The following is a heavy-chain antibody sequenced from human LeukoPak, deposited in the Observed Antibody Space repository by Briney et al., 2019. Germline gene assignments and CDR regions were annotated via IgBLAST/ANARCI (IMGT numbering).Heavy chain of an antibody. CDR1: GFTFSSHS. V-gene: IGHV3-21*01. J-gene: IGHJ5*02. D-gene: IGHD2-2*02. CDR3: ARRPEMVPAISSPGWFDP. Sequence: GGSLRLSCAASGFTFSSHSMNWVRQAPGKGLEWVSSISSSSSYIYYADSVKGRFTISRDNSKNTLYLQMNSLRAEDTAVYYCARRPEMVPAISSPGWFDPWGQGTLVTVSS. CDR2: ISSSSSYI.